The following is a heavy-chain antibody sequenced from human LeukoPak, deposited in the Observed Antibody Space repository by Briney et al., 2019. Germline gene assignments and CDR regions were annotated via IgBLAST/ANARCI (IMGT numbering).Heavy chain of an antibody. CDR1: GYTFIGYS. CDR3: TRGDDFWSLLVFTI. Sequence: ASVTVSCKASGYTFIGYSIHWVRQAPGQGPEWMGWINPKRGDTEYAQKFQGRVTMTRDTSINTAYMELRRLSSEDTAVYYCTRGDDFWSLLVFTIWGQGTKLTVSS. J-gene: IGHJ3*02. CDR2: INPKRGDT. V-gene: IGHV1-2*02. D-gene: IGHD3-3*01.